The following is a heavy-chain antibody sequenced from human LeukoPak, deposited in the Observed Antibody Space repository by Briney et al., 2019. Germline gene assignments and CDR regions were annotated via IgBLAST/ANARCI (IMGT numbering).Heavy chain of an antibody. J-gene: IGHJ6*04. CDR1: GFTFDDYA. V-gene: IGHV3-9*01. Sequence: GGSLRLSCAVSGFTFDDYAMHWVRQVPGKGLEWVSGISWNSDTIDLADSVKGRFTISRGNAKNPLYLQMNSLRAEDTAVYYCAELGITMIRGVWGKGTTVTISS. CDR2: ISWNSDTI. CDR3: AELGITMIRGV. D-gene: IGHD3-10*01.